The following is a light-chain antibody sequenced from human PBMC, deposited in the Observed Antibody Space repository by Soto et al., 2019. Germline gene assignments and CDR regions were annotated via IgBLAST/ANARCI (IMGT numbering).Light chain of an antibody. Sequence: QSALTQPPSVSGSPGQSVTISCTGTSTDFVSYNRVSWYQQPPGTAPKLIIYEASNRPSGVPDRFSGSKSGNTASLTISGLQAADEADYYCSLYTSENTYVFGTGTKPPS. V-gene: IGLV2-18*01. CDR1: STDFVSYNR. CDR2: EAS. CDR3: SLYTSENTYV. J-gene: IGLJ1*01.